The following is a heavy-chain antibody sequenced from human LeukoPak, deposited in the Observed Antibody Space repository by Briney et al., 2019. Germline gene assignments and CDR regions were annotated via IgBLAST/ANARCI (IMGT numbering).Heavy chain of an antibody. CDR2: IRDSGSST. Sequence: PGGALRLSCAASGFTFSSYAMSWVRQAPGKGLEWVSAIRDSGSSTHYADSVKGRFTTSRDNSKNTLFLQMNSLRAEDTAIYYCARETTVTSYYDYWGQGTLVTVSS. CDR3: ARETTVTSYYDY. D-gene: IGHD4-17*01. CDR1: GFTFSSYA. J-gene: IGHJ4*02. V-gene: IGHV3-23*01.